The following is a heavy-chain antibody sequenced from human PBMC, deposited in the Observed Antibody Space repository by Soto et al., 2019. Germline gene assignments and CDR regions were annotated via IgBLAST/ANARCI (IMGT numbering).Heavy chain of an antibody. CDR1: GFSLSTSGVG. V-gene: IGHV2-5*02. J-gene: IGHJ5*02. D-gene: IGHD3-10*01. Sequence: QITLKESGPPLVKPTQTLTLTCTFSGFSLSTSGVGVGWIRRPPGKALEWLALIYWDDDKRYSPSLKSRLTITKDTSKNQVVLTMTNMDPVDTATYSCALTYYGSGSYYNVRWFDPWGQGTLVTVSS. CDR3: ALTYYGSGSYYNVRWFDP. CDR2: IYWDDDK.